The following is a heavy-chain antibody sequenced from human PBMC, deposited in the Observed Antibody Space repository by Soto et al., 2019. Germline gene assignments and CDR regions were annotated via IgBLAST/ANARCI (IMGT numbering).Heavy chain of an antibody. CDR3: AKRSLSPYFGGGSCFSPCGH. CDR2: ISVPDGST. J-gene: IGHJ4*02. Sequence: EVQLLESGGGLVQPGGSLRLSCAASGFTFSNYAMSWVRQAPGKGLDWVSTISVPDGSTYYADSVKGRFTISRDNSKNTLYPQMNSLRGEGTAIYYRAKRSLSPYFGGGSCFSPCGHWGQGTLVTVSS. CDR1: GFTFSNYA. V-gene: IGHV3-23*01. D-gene: IGHD2-15*01.